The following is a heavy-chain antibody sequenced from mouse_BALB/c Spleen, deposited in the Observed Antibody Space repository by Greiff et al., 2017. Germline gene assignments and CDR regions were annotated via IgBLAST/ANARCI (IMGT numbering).Heavy chain of an antibody. Sequence: EVQRVESGPDLVKPSQSLSLTCTVTGYSITSGYSWYWIRQFPGNKLEWMGYIHYSGSTNYNPSLKSRIPITRDTSKNQYFLQLNSVTTEDTATYDCARSRGRYLAWFADWGQGTLVTVSA. CDR2: IHYSGST. V-gene: IGHV3-1*02. J-gene: IGHJ3*01. CDR3: ARSRGRYLAWFAD. D-gene: IGHD1-1*02. CDR1: GYSITSGYS.